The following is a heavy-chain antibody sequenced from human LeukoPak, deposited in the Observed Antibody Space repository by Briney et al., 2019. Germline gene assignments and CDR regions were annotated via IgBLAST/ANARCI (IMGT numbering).Heavy chain of an antibody. Sequence: PSETLSLTCTVSGGSISSYYWSWIRQPPGKGLEWIGYIYYSGSTNYNPSLKSRVTISVDTSKNQFSLKLGSVTAADTAVYYCARDIIQLWSRYFDPWGRGTLVTVSS. D-gene: IGHD5-18*01. CDR2: IYYSGST. CDR1: GGSISSYY. J-gene: IGHJ2*01. CDR3: ARDIIQLWSRYFDP. V-gene: IGHV4-59*01.